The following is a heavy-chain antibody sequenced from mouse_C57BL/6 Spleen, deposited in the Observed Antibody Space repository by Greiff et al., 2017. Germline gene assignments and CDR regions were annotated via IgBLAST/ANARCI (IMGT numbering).Heavy chain of an antibody. CDR3: ARDTTTVSGYFDV. D-gene: IGHD2-2*01. Sequence: EVHLVESGGGLVKPGGSLKLSCAASGFTFSSYAMSWVRQTPEKRLEWVATISDGGSYTYYPDNVKGRFTISRDNAKNTLYLQMSHLKSEDTAMDYCARDTTTVSGYFDVWGTGTTVTVSS. J-gene: IGHJ1*03. V-gene: IGHV5-4*01. CDR1: GFTFSSYA. CDR2: ISDGGSYT.